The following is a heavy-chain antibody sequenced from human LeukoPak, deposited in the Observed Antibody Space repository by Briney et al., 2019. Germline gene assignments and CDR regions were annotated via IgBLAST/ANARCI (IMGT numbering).Heavy chain of an antibody. D-gene: IGHD1-26*01. CDR1: GFTFSSYS. CDR2: ISTSGGYI. Sequence: GGSLRLSCAASGFTFSSYSMNWVRQAPGKGLEWVSSISTSGGYIYYADSVKGRFTMSRDNAKNSLHLQMDSLRAEDTAVYYCARDLVLSRSVGASEKVDYWGQGTLVTVSS. V-gene: IGHV3-21*01. CDR3: ARDLVLSRSVGASEKVDY. J-gene: IGHJ4*02.